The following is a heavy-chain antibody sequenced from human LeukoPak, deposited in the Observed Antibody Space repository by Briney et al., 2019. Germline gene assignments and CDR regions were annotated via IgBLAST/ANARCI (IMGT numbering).Heavy chain of an antibody. Sequence: ASVKVSCKASGYTFRGNYIHWLRQAPAQGLEWMGWIDANNGDTKSAQKFQGRVTMTRDTSISTAYMELSRLRSDDTAVYYCASGITMVRGANGDYWGQGTLVTVSS. CDR2: IDANNGDT. V-gene: IGHV1-2*02. J-gene: IGHJ4*02. CDR1: GYTFRGNY. D-gene: IGHD3-10*01. CDR3: ASGITMVRGANGDY.